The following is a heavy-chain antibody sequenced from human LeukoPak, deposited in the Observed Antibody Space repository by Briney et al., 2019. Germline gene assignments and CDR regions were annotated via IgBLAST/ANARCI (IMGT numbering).Heavy chain of an antibody. CDR1: GFSFSGYD. Sequence: AGGSLRLSCAASGFSFSGYDMNWVRQAPGKGPEWVSYISSRGTTIYYADSVKGRFTVSRDNAKNSLYLQMNSLRAEDTAVYYCVRYYTRHSWYFDLWGRGTLVTVSS. V-gene: IGHV3-48*03. J-gene: IGHJ2*01. CDR3: VRYYTRHSWYFDL. D-gene: IGHD3-10*01. CDR2: ISSRGTTI.